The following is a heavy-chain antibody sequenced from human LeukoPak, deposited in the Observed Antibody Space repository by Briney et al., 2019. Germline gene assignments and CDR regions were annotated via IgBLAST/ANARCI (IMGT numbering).Heavy chain of an antibody. CDR2: IKSDGKT. V-gene: IGHV3-74*01. CDR3: ARAPSEVGGYYPEYFRH. D-gene: IGHD3-22*01. CDR1: GFTFSSYW. Sequence: GGSLRLSCVASGFTFSSYWMHWVRQAPGKGLVWVSRIKSDGKTNYADSVKGRFTISRDNAKNTVSLQMDSLRAEDTGVYYCARAPSEVGGYYPEYFRHWGQGTLVTVSS. J-gene: IGHJ1*01.